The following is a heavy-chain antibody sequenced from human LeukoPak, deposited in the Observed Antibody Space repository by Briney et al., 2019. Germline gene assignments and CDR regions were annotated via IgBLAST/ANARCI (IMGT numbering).Heavy chain of an antibody. CDR1: GGTFRSHI. V-gene: IGHV1-69*08. Sequence: SVKVSCKTSGGTFRSHIFSWVRQAPGQGLEWMGKITPIIDSAKYSQKFRDRLTITGDSSTGTAYTELSSLTPEDTALYYCTRVNLRGSQYNWFDPWGQGTLVIVSS. CDR3: TRVNLRGSQYNWFDP. D-gene: IGHD1-26*01. CDR2: ITPIIDSA. J-gene: IGHJ5*02.